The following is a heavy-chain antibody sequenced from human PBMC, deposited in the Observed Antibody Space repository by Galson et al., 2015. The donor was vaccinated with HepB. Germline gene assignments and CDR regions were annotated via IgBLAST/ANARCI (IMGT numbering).Heavy chain of an antibody. J-gene: IGHJ4*02. Sequence: SLRLSCAASGFTFSTYAMTWVRQAPGKGLEWVSGISGSGGSAHYADSVLGRFIISRDNSKNTLYLQMNGLRVEDTAGYYCVYGSGTAGVYSFDNWGQGTLVTVSS. V-gene: IGHV3-23*01. D-gene: IGHD3-10*01. CDR3: VYGSGTAGVYSFDN. CDR2: ISGSGGSA. CDR1: GFTFSTYA.